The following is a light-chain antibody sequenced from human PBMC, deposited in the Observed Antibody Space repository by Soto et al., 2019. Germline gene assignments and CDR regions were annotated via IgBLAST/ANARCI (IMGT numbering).Light chain of an antibody. CDR1: QSISRL. CDR2: KAS. CDR3: QQYNSYPLT. J-gene: IGKJ5*01. Sequence: DIQMTQSPSTLSASVGDIVTITCRASQSISRLLAWYQQKPGRAPTLLIYKASSLESGVPSRFSGSGSGTEFSLTISSLQPDDFATYYCQQYNSYPLTFGQGTRLEI. V-gene: IGKV1-5*03.